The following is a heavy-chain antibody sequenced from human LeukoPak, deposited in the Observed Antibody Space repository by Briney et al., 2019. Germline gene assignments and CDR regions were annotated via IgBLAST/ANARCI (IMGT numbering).Heavy chain of an antibody. D-gene: IGHD5-18*01. J-gene: IGHJ4*02. CDR1: GGSFSGYY. Sequence: PSETLSLTCTVYGGSFSGYYWSWIRQPPGKGLEWIGEINHSGSTNYNPSLKSRVTISVDTSKNQSSLKLSSVTAADTAVYYCARRRGYSYGYGRWGQGTLVTVSS. V-gene: IGHV4-34*01. CDR2: INHSGST. CDR3: ARRRGYSYGYGR.